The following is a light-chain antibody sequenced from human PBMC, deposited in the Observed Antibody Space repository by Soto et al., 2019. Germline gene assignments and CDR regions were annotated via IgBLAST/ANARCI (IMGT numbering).Light chain of an antibody. CDR2: GNS. CDR1: SSNIGAGYD. J-gene: IGLJ1*01. CDR3: QSYDSSLSHV. V-gene: IGLV1-40*01. Sequence: QSVLTQPPSVSGAPGQRVTISCTGSSSNIGAGYDVHWYQQLPGTAPKLLIYGNSNRPSGVPDRFSGSKSGTSASLAITGLQAADEADYYCQSYDSSLSHVFGTGTKLTVL.